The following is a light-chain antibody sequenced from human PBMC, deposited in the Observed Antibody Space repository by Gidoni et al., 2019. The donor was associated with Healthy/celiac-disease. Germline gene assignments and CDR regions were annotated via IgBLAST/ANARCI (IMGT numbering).Light chain of an antibody. J-gene: IGKJ3*01. Sequence: DIQMPQPPSSLSASVGDSVTLTRRASQIITSYLKWYQQKPGKAPKLLIYPASSLQSGVPSMISGSGSGTDFTLTIRSLQPEDFATYYCQQSYSTPFTFGPGTKVEIK. V-gene: IGKV1-39*01. CDR1: QIITSY. CDR2: PAS. CDR3: QQSYSTPFT.